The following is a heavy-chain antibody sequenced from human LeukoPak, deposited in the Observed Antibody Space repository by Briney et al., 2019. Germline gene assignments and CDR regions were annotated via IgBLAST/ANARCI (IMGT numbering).Heavy chain of an antibody. CDR1: GYSISRGYY. J-gene: IGHJ4*02. D-gene: IGHD3-10*01. Sequence: SETLSLTCAVSGYSISRGYYWALIRQPPGKGLEWIGTVYHTGSTYYNPSLDSRVTISVDTSKNEFSLNLKSVTAADTAVYYCARAGWIITSGVDYWGQGALVTVSS. CDR3: ARAGWIITSGVDY. CDR2: VYHTGST. V-gene: IGHV4-38-2*01.